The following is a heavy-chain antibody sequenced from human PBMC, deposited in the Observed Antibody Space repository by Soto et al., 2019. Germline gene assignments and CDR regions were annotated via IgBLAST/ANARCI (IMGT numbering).Heavy chain of an antibody. CDR1: GFAFTTYW. CDR2: INGDGSST. J-gene: IGHJ4*02. CDR3: ASEMLGSGLRTPEH. Sequence: EVQLVESGGGLVQPGGSLTLSCAASGFAFTTYWFHWVRQGPGKGLVWVSRINGDGSSTWYADSVKGRLTISRDNAKNTLYLQMNSLRAEDTAVYYCASEMLGSGLRTPEHWGQGTLVTVSS. V-gene: IGHV3-74*01. D-gene: IGHD3-3*01.